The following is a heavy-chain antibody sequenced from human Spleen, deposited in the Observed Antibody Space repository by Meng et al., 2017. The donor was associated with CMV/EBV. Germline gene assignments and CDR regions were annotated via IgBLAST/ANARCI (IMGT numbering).Heavy chain of an antibody. CDR2: INHIGNS. CDR3: ARGAKYSSPVV. CDR1: GGSFTGYY. V-gene: IGHV4-34*01. J-gene: IGHJ4*02. D-gene: IGHD6-13*01. Sequence: SETLSLTCVVYGGSFTGYYWICFRQPPGKGLKGIGEINHIGNSNYNPTLKSRLTTSVDTSKNQFSLKMRSVTAADTAVYFCARGAKYSSPVVWGPGTLVTVSS.